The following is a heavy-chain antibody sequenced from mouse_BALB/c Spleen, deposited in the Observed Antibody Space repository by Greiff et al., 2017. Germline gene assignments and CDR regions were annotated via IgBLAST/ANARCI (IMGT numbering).Heavy chain of an antibody. CDR1: GFNIKDTY. J-gene: IGHJ3*01. CDR2: IDPANGNT. Sequence: EVQLQQSGAELVKPGASVKLSCTASGFNIKDTYMHWVKQRPEQGLEWIGRIDPANGNTKYDPKFQGKATITADTSSNTSYLQLSSLTSEDTAVYYCAYLLWVLRGFAYWGQGTLVTVSA. CDR3: AYLLWVLRGFAY. D-gene: IGHD2-10*01. V-gene: IGHV14-3*02.